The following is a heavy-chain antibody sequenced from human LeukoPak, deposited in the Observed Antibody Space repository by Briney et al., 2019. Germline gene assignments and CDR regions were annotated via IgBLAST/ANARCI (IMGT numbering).Heavy chain of an antibody. J-gene: IGHJ4*02. Sequence: GGSLRLSCAASGFTFSSYGMHWVRQAPGKGLEWVAFIRYDGSNKYYADSVKGRFTISRDNSKNTLYLQMNSLRAEDTAVYYCAKDDGQFGVIHFDYWGQGTLVTVSS. V-gene: IGHV3-30*02. CDR1: GFTFSSYG. CDR3: AKDDGQFGVIHFDY. D-gene: IGHD3-3*01. CDR2: IRYDGSNK.